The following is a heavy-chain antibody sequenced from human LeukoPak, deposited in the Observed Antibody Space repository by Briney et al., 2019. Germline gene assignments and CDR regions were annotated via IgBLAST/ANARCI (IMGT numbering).Heavy chain of an antibody. V-gene: IGHV4-31*03. Sequence: SETLSLTCTVSGGSISSGGYYWSWIRQHPGKGLEWIGYIYYSGSTYYNPSLKSRATISVDTSKNQFSLKLSSVTAADTAVYYCARARLRWYSFDYWGQGTLVTVSS. J-gene: IGHJ4*02. CDR1: GGSISSGGYY. D-gene: IGHD4-23*01. CDR2: IYYSGST. CDR3: ARARLRWYSFDY.